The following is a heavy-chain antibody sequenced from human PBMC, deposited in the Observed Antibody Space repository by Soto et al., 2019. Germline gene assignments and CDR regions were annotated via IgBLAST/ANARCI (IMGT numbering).Heavy chain of an antibody. D-gene: IGHD4-4*01. Sequence: QVQLVESGGGVVQPGGSLRLSCAVSGFTFSSSAMHWVRQAPGKGPEWVAIISYDGNDKYYADSVEGRFTISRDNSKNSLFLQMSSLRPDDTALYYCAKDNLTIAYWGQGTLVTVSS. J-gene: IGHJ4*02. CDR2: ISYDGNDK. CDR1: GFTFSSSA. CDR3: AKDNLTIAY. V-gene: IGHV3-30*18.